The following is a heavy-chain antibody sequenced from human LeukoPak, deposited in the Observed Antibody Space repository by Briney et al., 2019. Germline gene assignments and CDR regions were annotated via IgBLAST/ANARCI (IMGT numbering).Heavy chain of an antibody. CDR1: GFTFSYYG. D-gene: IGHD4-17*01. V-gene: IGHV3-30*18. CDR2: ISNDGSNK. CDR3: AKDLRGYGDYTCTFDI. J-gene: IGHJ3*02. Sequence: GGSLRLSCAASGFTFSYYGMHWVRQAPGKGLEWVAIISNDGSNKNYADSVKGRFTISRDNSKNTLFLQMDSLRAEDTAVYYCAKDLRGYGDYTCTFDIWGQGTTVTISS.